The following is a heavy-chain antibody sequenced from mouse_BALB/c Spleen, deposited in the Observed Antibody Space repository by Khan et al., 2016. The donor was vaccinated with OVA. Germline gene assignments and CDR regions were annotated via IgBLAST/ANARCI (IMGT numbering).Heavy chain of an antibody. D-gene: IGHD1-1*01. CDR3: ACELRGFAY. CDR1: GDSITSGY. Sequence: EVQLVESGPSLVKPSQTLSLTCSVTGDSITSGYWNWIRKFPGNKLEYMGYISYSGNSYYNPSLKSRISVTRDTSKTQYYLPLNSVTTEDTATYYCACELRGFAYWGQGTLVTVSA. J-gene: IGHJ3*01. CDR2: ISYSGNS. V-gene: IGHV3-8*02.